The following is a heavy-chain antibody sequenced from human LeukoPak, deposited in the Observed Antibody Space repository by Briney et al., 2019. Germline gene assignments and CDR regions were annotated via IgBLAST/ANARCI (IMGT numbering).Heavy chain of an antibody. CDR1: GGSFSGYY. CDR3: AGEKNGNEPFDY. J-gene: IGHJ4*02. V-gene: IGHV4-34*01. D-gene: IGHD4-23*01. Sequence: PSETLSLTCAVYGGSFSGYYWSWIRQPPGKGLEWIGEINHSGSTNYNPSLKSRVTISVDTSKNQFSLKVSSVTAADTAVYYCAGEKNGNEPFDYWGQGTLVTVSS. CDR2: INHSGST.